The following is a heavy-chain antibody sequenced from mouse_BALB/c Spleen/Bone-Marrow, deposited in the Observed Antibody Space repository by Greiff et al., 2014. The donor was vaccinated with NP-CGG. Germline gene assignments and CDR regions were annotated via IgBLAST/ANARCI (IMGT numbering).Heavy chain of an antibody. V-gene: IGHV1-54*01. CDR1: GYAFTNYL. J-gene: IGHJ3*01. CDR3: ARRDYSFAY. Sequence: QVQLQQPGAELVRPGTSVKVSCKASGYAFTNYLIEWVKQRPGQGLERIGVINPGSGGTNYNGKFKGKATLTADKSSSTAYMQLSSLTSDDSAVYFCARRDYSFAYWGQGTLVTVSA. D-gene: IGHD2-13*01. CDR2: INPGSGGT.